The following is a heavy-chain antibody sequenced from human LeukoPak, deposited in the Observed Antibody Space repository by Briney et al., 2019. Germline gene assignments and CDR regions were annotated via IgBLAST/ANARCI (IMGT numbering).Heavy chain of an antibody. CDR3: ARGPFRRQIAVVPAAELPIDY. J-gene: IGHJ4*02. V-gene: IGHV1-2*02. CDR2: INPNSGGT. Sequence: GASVKVSCKASGYTFTGYYMHWVRQAPGQGLEWMGWINPNSGGTNYAQKFQGRVTMTRDTSISTAYMELSRLRSDDTAVYYCARGPFRRQIAVVPAAELPIDYWGQGTLVTVSS. D-gene: IGHD2-2*01. CDR1: GYTFTGYY.